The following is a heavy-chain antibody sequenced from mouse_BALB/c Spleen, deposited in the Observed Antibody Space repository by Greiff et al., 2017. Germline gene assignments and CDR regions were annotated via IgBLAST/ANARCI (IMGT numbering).Heavy chain of an antibody. CDR3: ARGLRLGGYFDY. CDR1: GYTFTDYA. D-gene: IGHD2-4*01. V-gene: IGHV1S137*01. Sequence: QVQLQQSGAELVRPGVSVKISCKGSGYTFTDYAMHWVKQSHAKSLQWIGVISTYYGDASYNQKFKGKATMTVDKSSSTAYMELARLTSEDSAIYYCARGLRLGGYFDYWGQGTTLTVSS. CDR2: ISTYYGDA. J-gene: IGHJ2*01.